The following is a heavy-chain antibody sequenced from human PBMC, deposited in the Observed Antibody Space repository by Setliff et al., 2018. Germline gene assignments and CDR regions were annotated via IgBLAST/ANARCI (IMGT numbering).Heavy chain of an antibody. J-gene: IGHJ4*02. V-gene: IGHV3-48*03. CDR2: IRSSGTS. CDR1: GFAFSNYE. Sequence: GGSLRLSCAASGFAFSNYEMNWVRQAPGKGLDWVSSIRSSGTSFYADSVKGRFTVSRDNAKNSVYLQMNSLRVEDTAIYYCASPFNIYTAYYWGQGTLVTVSS. D-gene: IGHD2-2*02. CDR3: ASPFNIYTAYY.